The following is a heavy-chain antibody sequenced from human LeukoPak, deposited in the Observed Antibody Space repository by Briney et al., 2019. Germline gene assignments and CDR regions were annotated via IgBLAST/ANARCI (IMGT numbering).Heavy chain of an antibody. D-gene: IGHD2-2*01. Sequence: SQTLSLTCTVPGGSISSGDYYWSWIRQPPGKGLEWIGYIYYSGSTYYNPSLKSRVTISVDTSKNQFSLKLSSVTAADTAVYYCARALVVPAAIDYWGQGTLVTVSS. CDR1: GGSISSGDYY. CDR3: ARALVVPAAIDY. V-gene: IGHV4-30-4*01. CDR2: IYYSGST. J-gene: IGHJ4*02.